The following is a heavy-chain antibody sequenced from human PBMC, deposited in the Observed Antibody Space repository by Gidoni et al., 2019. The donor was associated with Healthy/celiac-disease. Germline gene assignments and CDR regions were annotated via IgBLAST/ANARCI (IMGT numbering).Heavy chain of an antibody. Sequence: EVQLLESGGGLVQPGGSLRLPCAASGFTFSSYAMGWVRQAPGKGLEWVSAISGSGGSTYYADSVKGRFTISRDNSKNTLYLQMNSLRAEDTAVYYCAKGSYYYDSSGYYRLGFDAFDIWGQGTMVTVSS. CDR3: AKGSYYYDSSGYYRLGFDAFDI. CDR2: ISGSGGST. D-gene: IGHD3-22*01. V-gene: IGHV3-23*01. J-gene: IGHJ3*02. CDR1: GFTFSSYA.